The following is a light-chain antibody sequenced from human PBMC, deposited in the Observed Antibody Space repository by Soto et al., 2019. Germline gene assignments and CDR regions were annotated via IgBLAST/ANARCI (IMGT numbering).Light chain of an antibody. CDR3: QQYNNWPGT. J-gene: IGKJ1*01. Sequence: ETVMTQSPATLSVSPGEGATLSCRASQSVSNKLAWYQQKPGQAPRLLIYGASTRPTGIPARFSGSGSGTEFTLTISSLQSEDCAGYFCQQYNNWPGTFGHGTKVEIK. CDR2: GAS. CDR1: QSVSNK. V-gene: IGKV3-15*01.